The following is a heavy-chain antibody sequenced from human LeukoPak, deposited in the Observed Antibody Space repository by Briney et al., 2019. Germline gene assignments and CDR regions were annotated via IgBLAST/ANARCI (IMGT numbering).Heavy chain of an antibody. Sequence: GGSLRLSCAASGFTFSSYAMHWVRQAPGKGLEWVAVISYDGSNKYYADSVKGRFTISRDNSKNTLYLQMNSLRAEDTAVYYCARDRAYYDILTGYWYYFDYWGQGTLVTVSS. CDR1: GFTFSSYA. D-gene: IGHD3-9*01. J-gene: IGHJ4*02. V-gene: IGHV3-30-3*01. CDR2: ISYDGSNK. CDR3: ARDRAYYDILTGYWYYFDY.